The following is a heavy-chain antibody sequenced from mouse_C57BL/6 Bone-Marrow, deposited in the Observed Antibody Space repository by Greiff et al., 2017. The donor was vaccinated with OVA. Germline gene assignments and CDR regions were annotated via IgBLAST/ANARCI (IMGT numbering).Heavy chain of an antibody. D-gene: IGHD1-1*01. CDR2: IRLKSDNYAT. CDR3: TEPHGSSSLYAMDY. Sequence: EVQLQQSGGGLVQPGGSMKLSCVASGFTFSNYWMNWVRQSPEKGLEWVAQIRLKSDNYATHYAESVKGRFTISRDDSKSSVYLQMNNLRAEDTGIYYCTEPHGSSSLYAMDYWGQGTSVTGSS. CDR1: GFTFSNYW. V-gene: IGHV6-3*01. J-gene: IGHJ4*01.